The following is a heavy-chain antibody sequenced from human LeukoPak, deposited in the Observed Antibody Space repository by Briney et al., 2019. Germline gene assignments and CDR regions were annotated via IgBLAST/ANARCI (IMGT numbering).Heavy chain of an antibody. CDR3: ARDSISSWYVNWFDP. D-gene: IGHD6-13*01. V-gene: IGHV1-2*02. CDR2: INPNSGGT. J-gene: IGHJ5*02. CDR1: GYTFTGYY. Sequence: GASVKVSCKASGYTFTGYYMHWVRQAPGQGLEWMGWINPNSGGTNYAQKFQGRVTMTRDTSISTAYMELSRLRSDDTAVYYCARDSISSWYVNWFDPWGQGTLVTVSS.